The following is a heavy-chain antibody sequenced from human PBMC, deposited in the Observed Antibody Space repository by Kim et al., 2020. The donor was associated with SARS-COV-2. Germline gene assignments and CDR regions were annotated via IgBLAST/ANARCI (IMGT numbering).Heavy chain of an antibody. Sequence: SETLSLTCAVSGGSISSSNWWSWVRQPPGKGLEWIGEIYHSGSTNYNPSLKSRVTISVDKSKNQFSLKLSSVTAADTAVYYCARGTGYGDSGYYYYGMDVWGQGTTVTVSS. CDR3: ARGTGYGDSGYYYYGMDV. CDR1: GGSISSSNW. J-gene: IGHJ6*02. V-gene: IGHV4-4*02. CDR2: IYHSGST. D-gene: IGHD4-17*01.